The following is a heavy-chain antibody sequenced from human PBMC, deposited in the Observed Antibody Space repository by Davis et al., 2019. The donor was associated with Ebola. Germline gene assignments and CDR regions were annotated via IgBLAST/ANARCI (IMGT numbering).Heavy chain of an antibody. D-gene: IGHD5-24*01. CDR1: GFTFSSYG. CDR3: AKDRDGYNPYFDY. J-gene: IGHJ4*02. CDR2: ISYDGSNK. V-gene: IGHV3-30*18. Sequence: GESLKISCAASGFTFSSYGMHWVRQAPGKGLEWVAVISYDGSNKYYADSVKGRFTISRDNSKNTLYLQMNSLRAEDTAVYYCAKDRDGYNPYFDYWGQGTLVTVSS.